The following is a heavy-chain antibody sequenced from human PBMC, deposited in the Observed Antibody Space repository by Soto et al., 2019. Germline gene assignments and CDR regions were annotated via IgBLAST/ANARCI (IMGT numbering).Heavy chain of an antibody. CDR3: ARVNPPYP. Sequence: WGSLRLSCAASGFTVISNYMICVRQAPVKGLEWISFIYGGGATLYADSVKGRFTISRDNSKNTVYLQMNGLRLDDTAMYYCARVNPPYPWGQGTLVTVSS. CDR2: IYGGGAT. J-gene: IGHJ5*02. V-gene: IGHV3-53*01. CDR1: GFTVISNY.